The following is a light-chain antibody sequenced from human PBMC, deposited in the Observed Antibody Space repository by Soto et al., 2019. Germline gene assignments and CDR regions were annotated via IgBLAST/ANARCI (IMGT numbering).Light chain of an antibody. CDR2: DVS. V-gene: IGLV2-14*01. CDR1: SSDVGGYNY. J-gene: IGLJ1*01. Sequence: QSALTQPASGSGSPGQSITISCTGTSSDVGGYNYVSWSQQHPGKAPKPMIYDVSNRPSGVSNRFSGSKSGNTASLTISGLQAEDEADYYCSSYTSSSTYVFGTGTKVTVL. CDR3: SSYTSSSTYV.